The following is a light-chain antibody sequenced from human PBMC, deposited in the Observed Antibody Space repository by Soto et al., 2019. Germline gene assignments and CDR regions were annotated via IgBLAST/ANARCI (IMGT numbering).Light chain of an antibody. J-gene: IGKJ2*01. CDR2: GAS. V-gene: IGKV3-15*01. CDR1: QSVGSN. Sequence: EIVMTQSPATLSVSPGERASLSCRASQSVGSNLAWYQQTPGQAPRLLIYGASTRATGIPARFSGSGSGTEFTLTISSLQSDDFAVYSCQQYTNWPYTFGQGTKLEIK. CDR3: QQYTNWPYT.